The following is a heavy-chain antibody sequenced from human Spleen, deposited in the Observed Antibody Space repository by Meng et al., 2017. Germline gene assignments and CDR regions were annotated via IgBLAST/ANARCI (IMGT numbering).Heavy chain of an antibody. CDR1: GFNISDYC. V-gene: IGHV3-11*01. CDR2: IGRRESSS. J-gene: IGHJ6*02. D-gene: IGHD2-15*01. CDR3: ARVLGLYCSGGSCYGDYYYYGMDV. Sequence: GESLKISCADSGFNISDYCMNWMRQSPGKGLEWASCIGRRESSSYFADSVRGRFTISRGNAENSVYLQMSRLRGDDTALYYCARVLGLYCSGGSCYGDYYYYGMDVWGQGTTVTVSS.